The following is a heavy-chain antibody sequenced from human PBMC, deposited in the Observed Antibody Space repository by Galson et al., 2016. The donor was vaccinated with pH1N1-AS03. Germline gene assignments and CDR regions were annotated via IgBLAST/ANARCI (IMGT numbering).Heavy chain of an antibody. J-gene: IGHJ2*01. CDR2: IWHDGSEK. D-gene: IGHD3-16*02. Sequence: SLRLSCAASGFTFSSHGMHWVRQTPGKGLEWVAVIWHDGSEKYYADSVKGRFTISRDNSKNTLYLQMNSLRAEDTAVYYCARDRHYYDYIWGTYRYDWYFDLWGLGTLVTVSS. CDR1: GFTFSSHG. CDR3: ARDRHYYDYIWGTYRYDWYFDL. V-gene: IGHV3-33*01.